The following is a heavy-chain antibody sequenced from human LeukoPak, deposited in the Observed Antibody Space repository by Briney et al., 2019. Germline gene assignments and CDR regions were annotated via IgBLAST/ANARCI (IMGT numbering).Heavy chain of an antibody. CDR3: AGYCSGGSCYFRS. J-gene: IGHJ5*02. CDR2: INHSGST. D-gene: IGHD2-15*01. CDR1: GGSFSGYY. V-gene: IGHV4-34*01. Sequence: SETLSLTCAVYGGSFSGYYWSWIRQPPGKGLGWIGEINHSGSTNYNPSLKSRVTISVDTSKNQFSLKLSSVTAADTAVYYCAGYCSGGSCYFRSWGQGTLVTVSS.